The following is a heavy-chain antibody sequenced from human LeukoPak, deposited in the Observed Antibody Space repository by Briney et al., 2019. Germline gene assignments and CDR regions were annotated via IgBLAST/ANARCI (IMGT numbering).Heavy chain of an antibody. J-gene: IGHJ4*02. Sequence: ASVKVFCKASGYTFTSYGISWVGQAPGQGLEWMGWISAYNSNTNYAQKLQGRVTMTTDTSTSTDYMELRSLRSDDTAVYYCARLRYGDYEGRNYFDYWGQGTLVTVSS. CDR2: ISAYNSNT. V-gene: IGHV1-18*01. CDR1: GYTFTSYG. CDR3: ARLRYGDYEGRNYFDY. D-gene: IGHD4-17*01.